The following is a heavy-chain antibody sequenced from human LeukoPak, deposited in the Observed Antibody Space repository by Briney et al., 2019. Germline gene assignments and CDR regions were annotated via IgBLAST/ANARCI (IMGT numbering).Heavy chain of an antibody. CDR1: GGSISSGGYY. V-gene: IGHV4-31*03. Sequence: NPSQTLSLTCTVSGGSISSGGYYWSWIRQHPGKGLEWIGYIYYSGSTYYNPSLKSRVTISVDTSKNQFSLKLSFVTAADTAVYYCARGRYSSSFWFDPWGQGTLVTVSS. J-gene: IGHJ5*02. CDR3: ARGRYSSSFWFDP. D-gene: IGHD6-6*01. CDR2: IYYSGST.